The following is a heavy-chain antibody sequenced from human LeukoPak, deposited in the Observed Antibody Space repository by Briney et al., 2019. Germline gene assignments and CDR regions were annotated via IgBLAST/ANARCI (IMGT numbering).Heavy chain of an antibody. CDR2: IKEDGSET. J-gene: IGHJ4*02. CDR3: ARGRYSGTTYYFDY. CDR1: GFTFSTSW. Sequence: PGGSLRLSCAASGFTFSTSWMSWVRQVPGKGLEWVANIKEDGSETYYVDSVKGRFTISRDNAKNSLYPQMNSLRAEDTAMYYCARGRYSGTTYYFDYWGQGTLVTVSS. V-gene: IGHV3-7*03. D-gene: IGHD5-12*01.